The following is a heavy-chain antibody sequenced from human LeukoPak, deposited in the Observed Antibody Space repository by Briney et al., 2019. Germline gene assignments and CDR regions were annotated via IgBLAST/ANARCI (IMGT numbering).Heavy chain of an antibody. CDR3: ARVGDPYYFDY. CDR1: GGSISSGDYY. Sequence: SPSETLSLTCTVSGGSISSGDYYWSWIRQPPGKGLGWIGYIYYSGSTYYNPSLKSRVTISVDTSKNQFSLKLSSVTAADTAVYYCARVGDPYYFDYWGQGTLVTVSS. V-gene: IGHV4-30-4*01. CDR2: IYYSGST. J-gene: IGHJ4*02.